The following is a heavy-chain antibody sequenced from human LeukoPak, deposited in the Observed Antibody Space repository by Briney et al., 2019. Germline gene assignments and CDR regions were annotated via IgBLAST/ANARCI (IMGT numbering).Heavy chain of an antibody. V-gene: IGHV1-18*01. J-gene: IGHJ3*02. CDR2: ISAYNGNT. Sequence: ASVKVSCKASGYTFTSYGISWVRQAPGQGLEWMGWISAYNGNTNYAQKLQGRVTMTTDTSTSTAYMELRSLRSDDTAVYYCARAVVPAAIGYAFDIWGQGTMVTVSS. CDR1: GYTFTSYG. D-gene: IGHD2-2*02. CDR3: ARAVVPAAIGYAFDI.